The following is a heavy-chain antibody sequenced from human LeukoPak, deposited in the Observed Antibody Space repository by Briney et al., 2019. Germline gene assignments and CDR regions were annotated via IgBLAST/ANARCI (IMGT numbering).Heavy chain of an antibody. J-gene: IGHJ4*02. Sequence: SETLSLTCTVSGGSISSYYWSWVRQPAGKGLEWIGRIYASGNTNYNPSLKGRVTMTVDTSKNQFSLKLSSVTAADTVVYYCARRDGDYVFDYWGQGTLVTVSS. CDR2: IYASGNT. D-gene: IGHD4-17*01. V-gene: IGHV4-4*07. CDR3: ARRDGDYVFDY. CDR1: GGSISSYY.